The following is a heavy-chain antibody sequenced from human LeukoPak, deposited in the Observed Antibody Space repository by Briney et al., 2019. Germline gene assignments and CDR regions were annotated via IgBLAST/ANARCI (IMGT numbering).Heavy chain of an antibody. D-gene: IGHD2/OR15-2a*01. CDR2: ISSSSTI. Sequence: HPGGSLRLSCAASGFTFSSYSMNWVRQAPGKGLEWVSYISSSSTIYYADSVKGRFTISRDNAKNSLYLQMNSLRAEDTAVFYCARDFLNAIDIWGQGTMVTVSS. J-gene: IGHJ3*02. CDR1: GFTFSSYS. V-gene: IGHV3-48*04. CDR3: ARDFLNAIDI.